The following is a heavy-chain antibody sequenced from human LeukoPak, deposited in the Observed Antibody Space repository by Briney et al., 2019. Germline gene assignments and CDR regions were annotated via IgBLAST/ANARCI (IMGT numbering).Heavy chain of an antibody. CDR3: ARLRYSSGYYSDY. CDR1: GFTFSSYG. V-gene: IGHV3-33*01. CDR2: IWNDGSNK. D-gene: IGHD3-22*01. J-gene: IGHJ4*02. Sequence: GGSLRLSCAASGFTFSSYGMHWVHQPPGKGLEWVAVIWNDGSNKYYADSVKGRFTVSRDNSKNTMYLQMDSLRAEDTAMFYCARLRYSSGYYSDYWGQGTLVTVSS.